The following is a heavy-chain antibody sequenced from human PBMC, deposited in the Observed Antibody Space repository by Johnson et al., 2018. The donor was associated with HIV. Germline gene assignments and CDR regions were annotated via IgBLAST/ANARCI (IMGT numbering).Heavy chain of an antibody. CDR2: ISYDGSNK. D-gene: IGHD6-13*01. J-gene: IGHJ3*02. CDR3: ALLRGAAGDDAFDI. V-gene: IGHV3-30*04. Sequence: QVQLVESGGGVVQPGRSLRLSCAASGFTFSSYAMHWVRQAPGTGLEWVAVISYDGSNKYYADSVKGRFTISRDNSKNTRYLQMNSLSAEDTAVYYCALLRGAAGDDAFDIWGQGTMVTVSS. CDR1: GFTFSSYA.